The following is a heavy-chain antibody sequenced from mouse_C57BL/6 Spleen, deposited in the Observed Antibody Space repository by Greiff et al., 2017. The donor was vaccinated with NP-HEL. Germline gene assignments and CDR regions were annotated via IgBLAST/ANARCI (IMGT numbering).Heavy chain of an antibody. CDR3: SIHGYYDYDGDYYSMDY. D-gene: IGHD2-4*01. CDR2: IHPSDSET. J-gene: IGHJ4*01. Sequence: VQLQQSGAELVKPGASVKVSCKASGYTFTGYWMHWVKQRPGQGLEWIGRIHPSDSETKYNQKLKGKATLTVDKSSSTAYMQLISLTSEDSAVYYCSIHGYYDYDGDYYSMDYWGQGTSVTVSS. V-gene: IGHV1-74*01. CDR1: GYTFTGYW.